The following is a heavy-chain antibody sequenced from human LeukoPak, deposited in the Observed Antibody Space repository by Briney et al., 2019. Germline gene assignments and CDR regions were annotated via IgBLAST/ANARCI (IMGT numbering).Heavy chain of an antibody. CDR1: GLTFSSYG. CDR2: IWYDGSKQ. J-gene: IGHJ2*01. D-gene: IGHD1-1*01. CDR3: VKDNSNWYWYFDL. Sequence: GGSLRLSCAASGLTFSSYGMHCVRQAPGKGLEWVALIWYDGSKQYYADSVQGRFTISRDNSKNTLYLQMNSLRGEDTAVYHYVKDNSNWYWYFDLWGRGTLVTVSS. V-gene: IGHV3-33*06.